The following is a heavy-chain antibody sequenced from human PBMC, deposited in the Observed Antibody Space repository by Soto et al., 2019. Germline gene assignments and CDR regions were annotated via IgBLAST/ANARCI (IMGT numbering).Heavy chain of an antibody. CDR1: DSTLINAW. Sequence: EVQLVESGGGLVQPGGPLRLSCVASDSTLINAWMNWVRQAPGKGLEWVGHVKSKRDGGTTNYAAPVKGRFTISRDDSKTAVIIQMNSLKTEETGVYYSTTGRGQYVAHWGQGALVTVSS. V-gene: IGHV3-15*07. J-gene: IGHJ4*02. CDR3: TTGRGQYVAH. CDR2: VKSKRDGGTT. D-gene: IGHD3-10*01.